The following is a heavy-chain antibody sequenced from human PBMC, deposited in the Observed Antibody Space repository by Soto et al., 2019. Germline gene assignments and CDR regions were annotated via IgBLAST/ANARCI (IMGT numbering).Heavy chain of an antibody. J-gene: IGHJ4*02. V-gene: IGHV3-72*01. CDR3: SRRYSAQGGFDY. CDR2: TRNKADGSTT. Sequence: GGSLRLSCAASGFALSDHYMDWVRQAPGKGLEWVGRTRNKADGSTTEYAAAGRGRFTISRDDSKNSLYLQMNSLKTEDTALYYCSRRYSAQGGFDYWGQGTLVTVSS. D-gene: IGHD5-12*01. CDR1: GFALSDHY.